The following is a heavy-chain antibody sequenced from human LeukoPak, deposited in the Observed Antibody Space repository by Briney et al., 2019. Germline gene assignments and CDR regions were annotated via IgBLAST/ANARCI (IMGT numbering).Heavy chain of an antibody. CDR1: GYTFTGYY. CDR3: ARGDSSSWYYFDY. D-gene: IGHD6-13*01. CDR2: INPNSGGT. V-gene: IGHV1-2*02. J-gene: IGHJ4*02. Sequence: GASVKVSCKASGYTFTGYYMHWVRQGPGQGLEWMGWINPNSGGTNYAQKFQGRVTMTRDTSISTAYMELSRLRSDDTAVYYCARGDSSSWYYFDYWGQGTLVTVSS.